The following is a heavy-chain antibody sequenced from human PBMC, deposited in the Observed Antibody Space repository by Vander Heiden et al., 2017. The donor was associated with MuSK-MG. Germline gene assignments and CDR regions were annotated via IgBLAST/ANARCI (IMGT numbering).Heavy chain of an antibody. CDR1: GGSISSYY. CDR3: ARTKGAYHFDY. V-gene: IGHV4-59*01. D-gene: IGHD3-16*01. Sequence: QVQLHESGPALVKPSETLSLTCTVPGGSISSYYWSWIRQPPGKGLEWIGYIHYSGSTHYNPSLESRVTISVDTSKNQFSLNLPSVTAADTAVYFCARTKGAYHFDYWGQGTLVTVSS. CDR2: IHYSGST. J-gene: IGHJ4*02.